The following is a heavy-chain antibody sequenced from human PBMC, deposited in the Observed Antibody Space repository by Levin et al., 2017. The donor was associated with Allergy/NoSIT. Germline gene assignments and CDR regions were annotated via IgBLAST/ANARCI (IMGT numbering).Heavy chain of an antibody. CDR2: IHYTGST. Sequence: PSETLSLTCTVSGGSISSYYWNWIRQSPGKGLEWIGYIHYTGSTNYNPSLKSRVTISMDTSKNQFSLKLISVTAADTAVYHCATMATRTSKGWFDPWGQGTLVTVSS. J-gene: IGHJ5*02. D-gene: IGHD6-6*01. CDR3: ATMATRTSKGWFDP. V-gene: IGHV4-59*01. CDR1: GGSISSYY.